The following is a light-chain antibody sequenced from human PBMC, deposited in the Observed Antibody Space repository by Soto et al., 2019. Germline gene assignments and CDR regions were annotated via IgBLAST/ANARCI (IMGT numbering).Light chain of an antibody. CDR2: DAS. J-gene: IGKJ4*01. V-gene: IGKV2-28*01. CDR3: QQYNKFPRAT. CDR1: QSLLHNNGYNY. Sequence: LSLPVTPGEPASISCRSNQSLLHNNGYNYLDWYQQKPGQAPRLLIHDASHRAAGIPARFSGSGFGTEFNLTISSLQSEDFGVYYCQQYNKFPRATSAGGTKVDI.